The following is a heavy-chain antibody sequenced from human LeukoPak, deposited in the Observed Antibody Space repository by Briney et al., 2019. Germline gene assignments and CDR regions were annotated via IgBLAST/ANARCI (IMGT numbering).Heavy chain of an antibody. CDR2: INHSGST. CDR1: GGSFSGYY. D-gene: IGHD3/OR15-3a*01. CDR3: ARQTGSGLFILP. Sequence: SETLSLTCAVYGGSFSGYYWTWIRQSPGKGLEYIGEINHSGSTNYNPSLKSRVVISVDTSKNQFSLRLTSVTAADTAVYYCARQTGSGLFILPGGQGTLVTVSS. V-gene: IGHV4-34*01. J-gene: IGHJ4*02.